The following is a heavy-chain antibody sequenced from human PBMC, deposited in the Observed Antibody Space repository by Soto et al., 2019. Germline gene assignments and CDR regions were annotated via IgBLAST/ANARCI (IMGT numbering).Heavy chain of an antibody. V-gene: IGHV4-59*08. CDR2: IYYSGST. CDR3: ARTTMVRGVIGYXYYGMDV. J-gene: IGHJ6*02. D-gene: IGHD3-10*01. CDR1: DSSTSSYY. Sequence: SETISLNCPITDSSTSSYYWSRIPQPPGKGLEWIGYIYYSGSTNYNPSLKSRVTISVDTSKNQFSLKLSSVTAADTAVYYCARTTMVRGVIGYXYYGMDVWGQGTTVT.